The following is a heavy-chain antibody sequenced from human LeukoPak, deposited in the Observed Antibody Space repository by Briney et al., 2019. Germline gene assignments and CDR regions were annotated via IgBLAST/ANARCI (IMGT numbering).Heavy chain of an antibody. V-gene: IGHV1-18*01. D-gene: IGHD3-16*01. J-gene: IGHJ4*02. CDR1: GYTFTAYG. CDR2: ISANNGNT. Sequence: GASVKVSCKASGYTFTAYGISWVRQAPGQGLEWMGWISANNGNTNYAQKVRGRVTMTRDTSTSTAYMELRSLRYDDTAVYYCSRDDGPFGGVRFDHWGQGTLVTVSS. CDR3: SRDDGPFGGVRFDH.